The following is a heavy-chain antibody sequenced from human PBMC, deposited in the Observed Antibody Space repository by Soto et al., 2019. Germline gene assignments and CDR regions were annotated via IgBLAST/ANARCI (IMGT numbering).Heavy chain of an antibody. CDR3: ATDYYDSSGYGGVFDY. V-gene: IGHV3-23*01. Sequence: PVGSLRLSCAASGFTFSSYAMSWVRQAPGKGLEWVSAISGSGGSTYYADSVKGRFTISRDNSKNTLYLQMNSLRAEDTAVYYCATDYYDSSGYGGVFDYWGQGTLVTVS. CDR1: GFTFSSYA. J-gene: IGHJ4*02. D-gene: IGHD3-22*01. CDR2: ISGSGGST.